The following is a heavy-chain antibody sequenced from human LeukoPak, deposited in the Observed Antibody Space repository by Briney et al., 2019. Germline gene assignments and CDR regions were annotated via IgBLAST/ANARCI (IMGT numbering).Heavy chain of an antibody. CDR1: GFTFSSYG. CDR2: IRSKAYGGTT. Sequence: PGGSLRLSCEASGFTFSSYGMSWVRQAPGKGLEWVGFIRSKAYGGTTEYAASVKGRFTISRDDSKSIAYLQMNSLKTEDTAVYYCTRGLFCGGDCYLLDYWGQGTLVTVSS. J-gene: IGHJ4*02. CDR3: TRGLFCGGDCYLLDY. D-gene: IGHD2-21*02. V-gene: IGHV3-49*04.